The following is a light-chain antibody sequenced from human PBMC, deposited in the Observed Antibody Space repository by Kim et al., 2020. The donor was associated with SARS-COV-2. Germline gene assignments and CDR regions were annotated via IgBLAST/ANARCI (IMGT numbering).Light chain of an antibody. CDR3: QQSYSTPVT. Sequence: SSVGDRVTITCRASQSISSYLNWYQQKPGKAPKLLIYAASSLQSGVPSRFSGSGSGTDFTLTISSLQPEDFATYYCQQSYSTPVTFGQGTRLEIK. J-gene: IGKJ5*01. CDR1: QSISSY. V-gene: IGKV1-39*01. CDR2: AAS.